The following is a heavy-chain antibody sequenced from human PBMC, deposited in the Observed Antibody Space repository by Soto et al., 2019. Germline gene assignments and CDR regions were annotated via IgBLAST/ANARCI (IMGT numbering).Heavy chain of an antibody. J-gene: IGHJ3*01. CDR1: GFTFSSYA. D-gene: IGHD1-26*01. Sequence: GGSLRLSCAASGFTFSSYAMSWVRQAPGKGLECVSAISGSGGSTYYADSVKGRFTISRDNAKNTLSLQMNSLRAEDTAVYYCARGDRGAFDLWGQGTVVTVSS. CDR2: ISGSGGST. CDR3: ARGDRGAFDL. V-gene: IGHV3-23*01.